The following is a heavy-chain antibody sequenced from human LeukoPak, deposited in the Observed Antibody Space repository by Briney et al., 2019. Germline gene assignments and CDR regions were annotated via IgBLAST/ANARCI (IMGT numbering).Heavy chain of an antibody. J-gene: IGHJ4*02. CDR2: INPNSGGT. D-gene: IGHD3-22*01. Sequence: ASVKVSCKASGYTFTGYYMHWVRQAPGQGLEWMGWINPNSGGTNYAQKFQGRVTMTRDTSISTAYMELSRLRSDDTAVYYCARDSPRFDSSGYYYYFDYWGQGTLVTVSS. V-gene: IGHV1-2*02. CDR3: ARDSPRFDSSGYYYYFDY. CDR1: GYTFTGYY.